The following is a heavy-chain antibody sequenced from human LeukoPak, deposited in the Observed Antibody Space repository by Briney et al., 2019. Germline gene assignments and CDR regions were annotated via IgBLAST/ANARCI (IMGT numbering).Heavy chain of an antibody. CDR2: IYYSGST. CDR1: GGSISSGGYY. D-gene: IGHD3-10*01. CDR3: ARDDGVSLEGHFFDY. J-gene: IGHJ4*02. Sequence: TLSLTCTVSGGSISSGGYYWSWIRQHPGKGLEWIGYIYYSGSTYYNPSLKSRVTISVDTSKNQFSLKLSSVTAADTAVYYCARDDGVSLEGHFFDYWGQGTLVTVSS. V-gene: IGHV4-31*03.